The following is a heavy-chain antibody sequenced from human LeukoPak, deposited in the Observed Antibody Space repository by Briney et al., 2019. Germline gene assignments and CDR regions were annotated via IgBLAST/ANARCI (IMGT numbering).Heavy chain of an antibody. D-gene: IGHD4-23*01. Sequence: SVKVSCKASGGTFSSYAISWVRQAPGQGLEWMGRIIPIFGTANYAQKFQGRVTITADESTSTAYMELSSLRSEDTAVYYCASKSDYGGNSFGYWGQGTLVTVSS. V-gene: IGHV1-69*13. CDR1: GGTFSSYA. CDR3: ASKSDYGGNSFGY. CDR2: IIPIFGTA. J-gene: IGHJ4*02.